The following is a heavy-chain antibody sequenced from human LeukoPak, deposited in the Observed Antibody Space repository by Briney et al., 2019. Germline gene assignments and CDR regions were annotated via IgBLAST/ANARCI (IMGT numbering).Heavy chain of an antibody. V-gene: IGHV4-39*07. CDR1: GGSISSSSYY. CDR2: IYYSGST. Sequence: PSETLSLTCTVSGGSISSSSYYWGWIRQPPGKGLEWIGSIYYSGSTYYYPSLKSRVTISVDTSKNQFSLKLSSVTAADTAVYYCARSLRTFNTALTFDYWGQGTLVTVSS. CDR3: ARSLRTFNTALTFDY. J-gene: IGHJ4*02.